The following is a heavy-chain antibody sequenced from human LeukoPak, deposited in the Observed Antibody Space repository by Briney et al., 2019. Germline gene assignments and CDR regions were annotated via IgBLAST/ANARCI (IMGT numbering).Heavy chain of an antibody. CDR3: ARGAHDSSGYYYESFDY. V-gene: IGHV3-7*01. CDR1: GFTFSSYW. Sequence: PGGSLRLSXAASGFTFSSYWMSWVRQAPGKGLEWVANIKQDGSEKCYVDSVKGRFTISRDNAKNSLYLQMNSLRAEDTAVYYCARGAHDSSGYYYESFDYWGQGTLVTVSS. CDR2: IKQDGSEK. D-gene: IGHD3-22*01. J-gene: IGHJ4*02.